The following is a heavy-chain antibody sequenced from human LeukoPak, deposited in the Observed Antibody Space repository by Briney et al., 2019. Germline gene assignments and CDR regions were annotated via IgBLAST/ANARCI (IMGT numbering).Heavy chain of an antibody. J-gene: IGHJ3*02. CDR3: ARSLHDAFDI. Sequence: SGGSLRLSCAASGFTFSSYSMNWVRQAPGKGLEWVSSISSSSSYIYYADSVKGRFTISRDNAKNSLYLQMNSLRAEDTAVYYCARSLHDAFDIWGQGTMVTVSS. V-gene: IGHV3-21*01. CDR2: ISSSSSYI. CDR1: GFTFSSYS.